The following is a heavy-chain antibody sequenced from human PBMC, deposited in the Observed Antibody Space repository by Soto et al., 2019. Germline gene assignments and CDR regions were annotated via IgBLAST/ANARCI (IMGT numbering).Heavy chain of an antibody. J-gene: IGHJ6*02. CDR2: VNPDNGGT. CDR3: ARDPRPPSGWLGFWEYGMDV. D-gene: IGHD3-3*01. CDR1: GYTFTGNY. Sequence: GASVKVSCKASGYTFTGNYIHWVRQAPGQGLEWMGWVNPDNGGTTSAQKFQGRVTMTRDTSVTTASMELSRLTSDDTAVYYCARDPRPPSGWLGFWEYGMDVWGQGNTVTV. V-gene: IGHV1-2*02.